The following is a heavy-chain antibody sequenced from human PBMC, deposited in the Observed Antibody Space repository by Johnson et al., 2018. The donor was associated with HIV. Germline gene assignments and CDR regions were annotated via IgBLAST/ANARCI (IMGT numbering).Heavy chain of an antibody. CDR2: ISYDGSNK. J-gene: IGHJ3*02. D-gene: IGHD6-6*01. Sequence: QVQLVESGGGLVKPGGSLRLSCAASGFTFSDFYMSWIRQAPGKGLEWVAVISYDGSNKYYADSVKGRFTISRDNSKNTLYLQMNSLKVEDTAVYYCAKEARRPAFDIWGQGTMVTVSS. CDR1: GFTFSDFY. V-gene: IGHV3-30*18. CDR3: AKEARRPAFDI.